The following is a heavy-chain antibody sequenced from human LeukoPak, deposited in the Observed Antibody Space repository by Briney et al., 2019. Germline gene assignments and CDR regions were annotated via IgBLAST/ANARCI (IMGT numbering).Heavy chain of an antibody. Sequence: PGGSLRLSCAASGFTFSSYGMHWVRQAPGKGLEWVAVISYDGSNKYYADSVKGRFTISRDNSKNTLYLQMNSLRAEDTAVYYCAKDGSGYCSGGSCYYFDYWGQGTLVTVSS. V-gene: IGHV3-30*18. D-gene: IGHD2-15*01. J-gene: IGHJ4*02. CDR3: AKDGSGYCSGGSCYYFDY. CDR1: GFTFSSYG. CDR2: ISYDGSNK.